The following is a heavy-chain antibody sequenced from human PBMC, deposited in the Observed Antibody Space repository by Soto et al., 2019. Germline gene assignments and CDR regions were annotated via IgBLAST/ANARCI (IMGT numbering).Heavy chain of an antibody. V-gene: IGHV5-10-1*01. Sequence: GESLKISCKGSGYSFTSYWISWVRQMPGKGLEWMGRIDPSDSYTNNSPSYQGHVTISADKSISTAYLQWSSLKASDTAMYYCARQPYYYGSGSAYYYYYGMDVWGQGTTVTVSS. D-gene: IGHD3-10*01. CDR3: ARQPYYYGSGSAYYYYYGMDV. CDR2: IDPSDSYT. CDR1: GYSFTSYW. J-gene: IGHJ6*02.